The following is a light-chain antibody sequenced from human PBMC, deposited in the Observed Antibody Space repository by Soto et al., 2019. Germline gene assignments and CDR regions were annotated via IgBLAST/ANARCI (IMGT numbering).Light chain of an antibody. CDR1: QNIDTW. J-gene: IGKJ1*01. CDR2: KAS. V-gene: IGKV1-5*03. Sequence: DTPMTQSPSTLSASVGDRVTITCRASQNIDTWLAWYQQKPGKPPTLLMYKASILESGVPSRFSGSGSETEFTLTISSLQPDDFATYYCQHYKTYSRTFGQGTKVDI. CDR3: QHYKTYSRT.